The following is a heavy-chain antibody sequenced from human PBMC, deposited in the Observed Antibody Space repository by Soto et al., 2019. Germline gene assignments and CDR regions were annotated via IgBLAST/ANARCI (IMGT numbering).Heavy chain of an antibody. J-gene: IGHJ6*03. V-gene: IGHV1-2*04. CDR3: ARSPLAAAGNYYYYYCMDV. Sequence: ASVKVSCKASGYTFTGYYMHWVRQAPGQGLEWMGWINPNSGGTNYAQKFQGWVTMTRDTSISTAYMELSRLRSDDTAVYYCARSPLAAAGNYYYYYCMDVWGKGTTVTVAS. CDR2: INPNSGGT. D-gene: IGHD6-13*01. CDR1: GYTFTGYY.